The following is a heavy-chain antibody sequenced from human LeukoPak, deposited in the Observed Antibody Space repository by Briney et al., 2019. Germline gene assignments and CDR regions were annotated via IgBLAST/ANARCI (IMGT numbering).Heavy chain of an antibody. J-gene: IGHJ6*02. CDR2: ISSSSSTI. CDR1: GFTFSSYS. D-gene: IGHD4-17*01. Sequence: GGSLRLSCAASGFTFSSYSMNWVRQAPGKGLERVSYISSSSSTIYYADSVKGRFTISRDNAKNSLYLQMNSLRAEDTAVYYCARGGGSVTRKDYYYGMDVWGQGTTVTVSS. CDR3: ARGGGSVTRKDYYYGMDV. V-gene: IGHV3-48*01.